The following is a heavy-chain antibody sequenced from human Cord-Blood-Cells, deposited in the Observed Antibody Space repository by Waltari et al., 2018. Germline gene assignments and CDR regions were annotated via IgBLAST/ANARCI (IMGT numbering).Heavy chain of an antibody. CDR3: ARMGRFDY. V-gene: IGHV3-30-3*01. Sequence: QLQLVDAGGGVVQPGMCLGLYFEVSGFTFSTYAAHWVRQAPGKGLEWVAVISYDGSNKYSADSVKGRFTISRDNSKNTLYLQMNSLRAEDTAVYYCARMGRFDYWGQGTLVTVSS. CDR2: ISYDGSNK. J-gene: IGHJ4*02. D-gene: IGHD3-16*01. CDR1: GFTFSTYA.